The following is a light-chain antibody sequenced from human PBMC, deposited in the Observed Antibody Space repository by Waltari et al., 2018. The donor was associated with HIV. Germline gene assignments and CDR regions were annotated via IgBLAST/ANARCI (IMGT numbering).Light chain of an antibody. CDR1: SSDIGPYNF. J-gene: IGLJ2*01. CDR3: SSYAGSNRFVV. Sequence: QSALTQPPSASGSPGQSVAIPCTGTSSDIGPYNFVSWYQQQPGSAPKLIIFEVTKRPTGVPDRFSGSKSGNTASLTVSGLLPEDDADYYCSSYAGSNRFVVFGGGTRLTVL. CDR2: EVT. V-gene: IGLV2-8*01.